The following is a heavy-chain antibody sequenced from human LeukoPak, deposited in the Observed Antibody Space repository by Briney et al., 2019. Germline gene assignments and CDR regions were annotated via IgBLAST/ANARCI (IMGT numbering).Heavy chain of an antibody. J-gene: IGHJ4*02. CDR2: ISAYNGNT. CDR1: GYTFTTYG. CDR3: AILDLVRGVFDY. V-gene: IGHV1-18*04. Sequence: ASVKVTCKGSGYTFTTYGIDWVQQAPGQGPEWMGWISAYNGNTDYAQKFQGRVTVTTDTSAKTAYMELRGLRSDDTAVYYCAILDLVRGVFDYWGQGTLVTVSS. D-gene: IGHD3-10*01.